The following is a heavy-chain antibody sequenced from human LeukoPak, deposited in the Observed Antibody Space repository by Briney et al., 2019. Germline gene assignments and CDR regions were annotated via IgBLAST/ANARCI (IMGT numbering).Heavy chain of an antibody. CDR2: ISAYNGNT. CDR3: ARATSTETLLWFGEL. V-gene: IGHV1-18*01. J-gene: IGHJ4*02. Sequence: GASVKVSCKASGYTFTSYAMNWVRQAPGQGLEWMGWISAYNGNTNYAQKLQGRVTMTTDTSTSTAYMELRSLRSDDTAVYYCARATSTETLLWFGELWGQGTLVTVSS. D-gene: IGHD3-10*01. CDR1: GYTFTSYA.